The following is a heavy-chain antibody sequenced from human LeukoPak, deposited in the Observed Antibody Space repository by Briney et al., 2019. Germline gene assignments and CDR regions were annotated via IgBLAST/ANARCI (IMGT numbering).Heavy chain of an antibody. J-gene: IGHJ4*02. CDR2: IDTTTGNP. D-gene: IGHD3-10*01. V-gene: IGHV7-4-1*02. CDR1: GYPFSAHF. Sequence: ASVKVSCKASGYPFSAHFLNWVRQAPGQGLEWMGNIDTTTGNPRYAQDFTGRFVFSLDTSVSTAYLQITSLKADDTAAYYCVRRTPTPGTDYWGQGTQVTVSS. CDR3: VRRTPTPGTDY.